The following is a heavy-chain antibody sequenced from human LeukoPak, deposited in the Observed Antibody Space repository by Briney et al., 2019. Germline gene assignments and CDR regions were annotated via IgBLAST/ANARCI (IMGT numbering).Heavy chain of an antibody. Sequence: ASVKVSCKASGYTFTGYYMHWARQAPGQGLEWMGWISAYNGNTNYAQKLQGRVTMTTDTSTSTAYMELRSLRSDDTAVYYCARALVGATEDDYWGQGTLVTVSS. D-gene: IGHD1-26*01. CDR2: ISAYNGNT. V-gene: IGHV1-18*04. CDR1: GYTFTGYY. J-gene: IGHJ4*02. CDR3: ARALVGATEDDY.